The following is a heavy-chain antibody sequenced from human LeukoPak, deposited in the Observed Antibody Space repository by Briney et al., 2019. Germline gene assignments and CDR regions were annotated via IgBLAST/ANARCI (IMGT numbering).Heavy chain of an antibody. CDR2: ISGSGGST. J-gene: IGHJ3*02. V-gene: IGHV3-23*01. CDR3: AKGGEELLPLGVSTHAFDI. D-gene: IGHD1-26*01. CDR1: GYSISSGYY. Sequence: ETLSLTCTVSGYSISSGYYWGWIRQPPGKGLEWVSAISGSGGSTYYADSVKGRFTISRDNSKNTLYLQMNSLRAEDTAVYYCAKGGEELLPLGVSTHAFDIWGQGIMVTVSS.